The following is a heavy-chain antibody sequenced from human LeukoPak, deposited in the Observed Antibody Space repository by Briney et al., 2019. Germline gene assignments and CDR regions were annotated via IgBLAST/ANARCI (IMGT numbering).Heavy chain of an antibody. D-gene: IGHD4-11*01. J-gene: IGHJ4*02. CDR3: ARLPMTTITAGVY. CDR2: IYHSGST. V-gene: IGHV4-39*01. Sequence: PSGTLSLTCTVSGGSISSSSYYWGWIRQPPGKGLEWIGSIYHSGSTYYNPSLKSRVTISVDTSKNQFSLKLSSVTAADTAVYYCARLPMTTITAGVYCGQGALVIVSS. CDR1: GGSISSSSYY.